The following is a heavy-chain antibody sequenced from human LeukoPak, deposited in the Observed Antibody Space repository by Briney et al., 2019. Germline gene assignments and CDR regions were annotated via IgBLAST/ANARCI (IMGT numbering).Heavy chain of an antibody. CDR2: ISYDGSNK. J-gene: IGHJ3*02. CDR3: AKDGGYSRAFDI. CDR1: GFTFSSYG. D-gene: IGHD2-15*01. Sequence: GGPLRLSCAASGFTFSSYGMHWVRQAPGKGLEWVAVISYDGSNKYYADSVKGRFTISRDNSKNTLYLQMNSLRAEDTAVYYCAKDGGYSRAFDIWGQGTMVTVSS. V-gene: IGHV3-30*18.